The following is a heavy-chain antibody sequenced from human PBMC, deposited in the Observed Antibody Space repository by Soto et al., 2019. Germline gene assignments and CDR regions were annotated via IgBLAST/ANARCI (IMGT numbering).Heavy chain of an antibody. CDR1: GFSLSTSGMR. CDR3: ARISLYGDYVDY. V-gene: IGHV2-70*04. J-gene: IGHJ4*02. Sequence: SGPTLVNPTQTLTLTCTFSGFSLSTSGMRVSWIRQPPGKALEWLARIDWDDDKFYSTSLKTRLTISKDTSKNQVVLTMTNMDPVDTATYYCARISLYGDYVDYWGQGTLVTV. D-gene: IGHD4-17*01. CDR2: IDWDDDK.